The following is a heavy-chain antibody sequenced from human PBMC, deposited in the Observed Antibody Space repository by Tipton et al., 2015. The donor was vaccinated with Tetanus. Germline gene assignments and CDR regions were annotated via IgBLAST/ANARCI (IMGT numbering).Heavy chain of an antibody. D-gene: IGHD3-22*01. CDR2: INPNSGGT. J-gene: IGHJ4*02. CDR1: GYTFTGYY. Sequence: QLVQSGAEVKKPGASVKVSCKASGYTFTGYYMHWVRQAPGQGLEWMGWINPNSGGTNYAQKFQGRVTMTRDTSISTAYMELSRLRSDDTAVYYCAGIETYYYDSSGYFFDYWGQGTLVTVSS. CDR3: AGIETYYYDSSGYFFDY. V-gene: IGHV1-2*02.